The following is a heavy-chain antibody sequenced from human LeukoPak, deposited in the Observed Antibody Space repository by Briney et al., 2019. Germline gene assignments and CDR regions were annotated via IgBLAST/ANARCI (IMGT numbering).Heavy chain of an antibody. CDR2: ISQDVSEK. CDR3: AREKPMIADN. CDR1: GSTFSSYW. D-gene: IGHD3-22*01. V-gene: IGHV3-7*01. J-gene: IGHJ4*02. Sequence: PGGSLRLSCAPSGSTFSSYWMSWVREAPGEGLGWGACISQDVSEKRYVASVKGRFTISRDNPKDSLYLQINSLRDEDTAVYYCAREKPMIADNRGQGALVTVSS.